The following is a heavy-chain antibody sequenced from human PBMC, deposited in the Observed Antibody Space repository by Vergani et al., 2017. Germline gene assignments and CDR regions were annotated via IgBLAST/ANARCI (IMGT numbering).Heavy chain of an antibody. CDR3: ARLGYSYGYWGWFDP. D-gene: IGHD5-18*01. CDR1: GYTFTSYG. J-gene: IGHJ5*02. CDR2: ISAYNGNP. Sequence: QVQLVQSGAEVKKPGASVKVSCKASGYTFTSYGISWVRQAPGQGLEWMGWISAYNGNPNYAQKLQGRVTMNTDTSTSTAYMELRSLRSDDTALYYCARLGYSYGYWGWFDPWGQGTLVTVSS. V-gene: IGHV1-18*01.